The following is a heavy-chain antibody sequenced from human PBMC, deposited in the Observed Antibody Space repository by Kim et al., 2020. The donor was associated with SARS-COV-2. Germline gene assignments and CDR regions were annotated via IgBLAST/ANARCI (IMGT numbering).Heavy chain of an antibody. J-gene: IGHJ6*03. CDR1: GGSFSSGWYY. Sequence: SETLSLTCAVSGGSFSSGWYYWSRHPPPPGLGWVWIGNSYCSTSNNSNPNIKSRITISADTTKNPFSLKSSTVTAAAAAEYYCARRTAFAWEAYFYYID. CDR3: ARRTAFAWEAYFYYID. V-gene: IGHV4-61*01. CDR2: SYCSTSN. D-gene: IGHD1-26*01.